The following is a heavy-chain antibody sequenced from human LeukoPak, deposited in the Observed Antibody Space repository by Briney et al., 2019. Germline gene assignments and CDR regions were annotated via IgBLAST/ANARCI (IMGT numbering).Heavy chain of an antibody. CDR1: RFSVGRSY. CDR2: IHSDGRT. D-gene: IGHD3-10*01. V-gene: IGHV3-53*01. Sequence: GGSLRLSCAVSRFSVGRSYVSWVRQAPGRGLEWVSVIHSDGRTYYAVSVKGRFTISSDNSKNTLHLQMNSLRAEDTALYYCAREGYYGSPGPLDYWGQGALVTVSS. CDR3: AREGYYGSPGPLDY. J-gene: IGHJ4*02.